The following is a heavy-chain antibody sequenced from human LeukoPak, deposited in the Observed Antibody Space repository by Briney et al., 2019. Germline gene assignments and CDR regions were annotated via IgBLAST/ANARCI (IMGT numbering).Heavy chain of an antibody. CDR2: INHSGST. V-gene: IGHV4-34*01. CDR3: ARVSRRYYDILTGFDY. Sequence: SLTCAVYGGSFSGYYWSWIRQPPGKGLEWIGEINHSGSTNYNPSLKSRVTISVDTSKIQFSLKLSSVTAADTAVYYCARVSRRYYDILTGFDYWGQGTLVTVSS. D-gene: IGHD3-9*01. J-gene: IGHJ4*02. CDR1: GGSFSGYY.